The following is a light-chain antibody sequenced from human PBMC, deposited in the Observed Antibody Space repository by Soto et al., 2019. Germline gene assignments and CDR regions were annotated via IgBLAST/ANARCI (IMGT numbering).Light chain of an antibody. V-gene: IGKV3-15*01. Sequence: DIVSTQSPVTLSLSPVEISTLSFMAGQGVTTNFAWYQQKSGQSPRLLIYDVSTRATGVPARFSGTGSETDFTLTISGLQSEDSAVYFCQQYNNWPFSFGQGTRLEI. CDR3: QQYNNWPFS. CDR1: QGVTTN. CDR2: DVS. J-gene: IGKJ5*01.